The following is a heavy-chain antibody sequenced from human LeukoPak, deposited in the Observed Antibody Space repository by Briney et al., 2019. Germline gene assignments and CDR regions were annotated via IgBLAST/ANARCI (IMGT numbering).Heavy chain of an antibody. CDR2: IDNSGST. CDR1: GGSISSSY. CDR3: ARAPLYSGGSGWSIYYFYAMDV. V-gene: IGHV4-59*01. Sequence: SQTLSLTCTVSGGSISSSYWSWVRQPPGKGLEWVGYIDNSGSTNYNPSLKSRVTISLDTPKSQFSLKLSSVTAADTAVYYCARAPLYSGGSGWSIYYFYAMDVWGQGTTVTVSS. D-gene: IGHD6-19*01. J-gene: IGHJ6*02.